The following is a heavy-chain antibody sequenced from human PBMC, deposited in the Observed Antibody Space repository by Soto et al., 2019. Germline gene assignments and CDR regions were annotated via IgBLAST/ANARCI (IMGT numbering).Heavy chain of an antibody. CDR2: IKEDGSEK. D-gene: IGHD1-1*01. Sequence: EVQLVESGGGLVQPGASLRLSCAASGFTFSSSWMTWVRQAPGKGLEWVANIKEDGSEKYYVDSVKGRFTISRDNAKNSLSLQMNSLRVEDTAVYYCARDILQLGGLGTLVTVSS. J-gene: IGHJ4*02. V-gene: IGHV3-7*04. CDR1: GFTFSSSW. CDR3: ARDILQL.